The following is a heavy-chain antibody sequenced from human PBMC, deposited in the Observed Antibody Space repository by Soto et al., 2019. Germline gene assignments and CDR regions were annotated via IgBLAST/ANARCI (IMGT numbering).Heavy chain of an antibody. J-gene: IGHJ3*02. CDR1: GYTLTSYG. Sequence: SVKVSCEASGYTLTSYGISWVRQAPGQGLEWMGWISAYNGNTNYAQKLQGRVTMTTDTSTSTAYMELRSLRSDDMAVYYCARGYGGKVGDDAFDIWGQGTMVTVSS. CDR3: ARGYGGKVGDDAFDI. V-gene: IGHV1-18*03. CDR2: ISAYNGNT. D-gene: IGHD1-26*01.